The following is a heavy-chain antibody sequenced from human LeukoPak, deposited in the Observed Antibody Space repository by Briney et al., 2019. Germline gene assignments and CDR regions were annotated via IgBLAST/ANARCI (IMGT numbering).Heavy chain of an antibody. Sequence: GALRLSCVPSGFTFSNHAIHWVRQAPGKGLEWVAVISYYGRDKFYAESVKGRFTISRDNSENTLYLQMNSLRPEDTAVYYCARGIAAAGTLAAFDYWGQGTLVAVSS. J-gene: IGHJ4*02. D-gene: IGHD6-13*01. V-gene: IGHV3-30*04. CDR1: GFTFSNHA. CDR2: ISYYGRDK. CDR3: ARGIAAAGTLAAFDY.